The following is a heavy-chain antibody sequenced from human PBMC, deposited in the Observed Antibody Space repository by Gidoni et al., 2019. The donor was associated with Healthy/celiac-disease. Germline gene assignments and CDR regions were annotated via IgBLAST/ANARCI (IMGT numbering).Heavy chain of an antibody. CDR2: ISYDGSNK. J-gene: IGHJ3*02. V-gene: IGHV3-30*01. CDR3: ARPELGGWELPGAFDI. D-gene: IGHD1-26*01. CDR1: GFTFSSYA. Sequence: QVQLVESGGGVVQPGRSLRLSCADSGFTFSSYAMHWVRQAPGKGLEWGAVISYDGSNKYYADSVKGRFTISRDNSKNTLYLQMNSLRAEDTAVYYCARPELGGWELPGAFDIWGQGTMVTVSS.